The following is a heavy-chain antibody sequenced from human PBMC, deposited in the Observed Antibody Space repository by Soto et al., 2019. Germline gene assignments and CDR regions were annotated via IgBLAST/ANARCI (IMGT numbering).Heavy chain of an antibody. J-gene: IGHJ6*02. D-gene: IGHD6-19*01. Sequence: SETLSLTCTVSGGSISSSSYYWGWIRQPPGKGLEWIGSIYYSGSTYYNPSLKSRVTISVDTSKNQFSLKLSSVTAADTAVYYCARYSSHYYYYGMDVWGQGTTVTVSS. CDR2: IYYSGST. CDR1: GGSISSSSYY. CDR3: ARYSSHYYYYGMDV. V-gene: IGHV4-39*01.